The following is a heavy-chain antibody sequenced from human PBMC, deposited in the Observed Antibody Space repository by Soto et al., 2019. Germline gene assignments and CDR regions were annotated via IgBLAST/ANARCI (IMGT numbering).Heavy chain of an antibody. D-gene: IGHD5-12*01. Sequence: GASVKVSCKTSGYTFTNYAIHWVRQAPGQRLEWMGWINGGNGNTKYSQRFQGRVTITRDTSASTAYMELSSLRSEDTAVYYCARPMDIVPTTNFDYWGQGVLVTVSS. CDR3: ARPMDIVPTTNFDY. CDR2: INGGNGNT. V-gene: IGHV1-3*01. CDR1: GYTFTNYA. J-gene: IGHJ4*02.